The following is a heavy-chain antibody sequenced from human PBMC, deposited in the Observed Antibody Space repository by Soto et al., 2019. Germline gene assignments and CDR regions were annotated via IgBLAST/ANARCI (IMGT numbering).Heavy chain of an antibody. D-gene: IGHD3-16*02. V-gene: IGHV4-34*01. CDR1: GGSFSGYY. CDR3: ARGLRRGSYRFLNNDAFDI. Sequence: SETLSLTCAVYGGSFSGYYWSWIRQPPGKGLEWIGEINHSGSTNYNPSLKSRVTISVDTSKNQFSLKLSSVTAADTAVYYCARGLRRGSYRFLNNDAFDIWGQGTMVTVSS. J-gene: IGHJ3*02. CDR2: INHSGST.